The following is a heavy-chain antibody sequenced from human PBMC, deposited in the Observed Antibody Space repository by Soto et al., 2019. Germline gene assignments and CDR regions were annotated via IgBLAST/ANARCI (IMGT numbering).Heavy chain of an antibody. V-gene: IGHV3-74*01. CDR2: INSDGSST. J-gene: IGHJ6*04. CDR3: TSSLSLMDV. Sequence: LRLFCAACGFTFSGYWIHLVRQAPGKGLVWVSRINSDGSSTYYADSVKGRFTISRDNAKNTLYLQMNSLRAEDTAVYYCTSSLSLMDVWGNGTTVPVSS. CDR1: GFTFSGYW.